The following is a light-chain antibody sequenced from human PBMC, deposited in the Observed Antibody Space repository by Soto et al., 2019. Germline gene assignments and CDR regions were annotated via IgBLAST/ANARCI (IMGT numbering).Light chain of an antibody. Sequence: QSVLTQPPSVSGAPGQRVTISCTGGSSNIGAGYDVHWYQQHPGSAPKLVIYGDINRPSGVPDRFSGSKSGTSASLAITGLQAEDDADYYCQSYDSSLSGSHVVFGGGTKLTVL. CDR1: SSNIGAGYD. CDR2: GDI. J-gene: IGLJ2*01. V-gene: IGLV1-40*01. CDR3: QSYDSSLSGSHVV.